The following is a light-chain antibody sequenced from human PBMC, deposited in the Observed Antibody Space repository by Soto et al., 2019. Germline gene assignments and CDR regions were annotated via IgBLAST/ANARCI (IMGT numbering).Light chain of an antibody. CDR2: EVS. CDR3: SSYTSGNTLV. V-gene: IGLV2-14*01. CDR1: SSDVGGYNY. J-gene: IGLJ1*01. Sequence: QSALTQPRSVSGSPGQSVTISCTGTSSDVGGYNYVSWYQQHPGKAPQLMIYEVSNRPSGVSNRFSGSKSGNTASLTISGLQAEDEADYYCSSYTSGNTLVFGTGTKATVL.